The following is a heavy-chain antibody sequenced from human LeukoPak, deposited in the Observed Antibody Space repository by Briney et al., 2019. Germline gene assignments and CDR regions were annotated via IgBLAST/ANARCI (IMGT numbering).Heavy chain of an antibody. V-gene: IGHV4-59*01. CDR3: ARVGYDFWSGYYRYGMDV. Sequence: SETLSLTCTVSGGSISSYYWSWIRQPPGKGLEWIGYIYYSGSTNYNPSLKSRVTISVDTSKNQFSLKLSSVTAADTAVYYCARVGYDFWSGYYRYGMDVWGQGTTVTVSS. J-gene: IGHJ6*02. CDR1: GGSISSYY. CDR2: IYYSGST. D-gene: IGHD3-3*01.